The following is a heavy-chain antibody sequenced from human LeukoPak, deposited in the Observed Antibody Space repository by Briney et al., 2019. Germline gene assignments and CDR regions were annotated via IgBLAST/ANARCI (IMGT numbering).Heavy chain of an antibody. CDR1: GFTFSSYG. Sequence: GGSLRLSCAASGFTFSSYGMHWVRQAPGKGLEWLAVISYDGSNKYYADSVKGRFTISRDNSKNTLYLQMNSLRAEDTAVYYCAKDELAWELLMAFDPWGQGTLVTVSS. J-gene: IGHJ5*02. CDR2: ISYDGSNK. V-gene: IGHV3-30*18. D-gene: IGHD1-26*01. CDR3: AKDELAWELLMAFDP.